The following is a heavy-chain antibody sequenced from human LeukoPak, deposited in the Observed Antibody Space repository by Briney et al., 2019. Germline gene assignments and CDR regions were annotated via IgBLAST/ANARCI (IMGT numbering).Heavy chain of an antibody. Sequence: GGSLRLSCAASGFTFSSYAMSWVRQAPGKGLEWVSAISGSGGSTYYADSVKGRFTISRDNSKNTLYLQMNSLRAEDTAVYYCAKVGGYYDSSGYSYYFGYWGQGTLVTVSS. D-gene: IGHD3-22*01. CDR3: AKVGGYYDSSGYSYYFGY. V-gene: IGHV3-23*01. CDR1: GFTFSSYA. J-gene: IGHJ4*02. CDR2: ISGSGGST.